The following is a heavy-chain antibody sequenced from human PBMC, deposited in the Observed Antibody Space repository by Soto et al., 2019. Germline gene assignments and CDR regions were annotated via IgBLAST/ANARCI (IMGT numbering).Heavy chain of an antibody. Sequence: EVQLVESGGGLVKPGGSLRLSCAASGFSFSNDSMGWVRQAPGKGLEWVSSISSSGSFKNYADSVKGRFTISRDNAKNSLYLLLSGLKEEDTAVYYCARDPPTGTTLEWADSWGQGTLVTVSS. J-gene: IGHJ4*02. CDR3: ARDPPTGTTLEWADS. V-gene: IGHV3-21*01. D-gene: IGHD1-7*01. CDR1: GFSFSNDS. CDR2: ISSSGSFK.